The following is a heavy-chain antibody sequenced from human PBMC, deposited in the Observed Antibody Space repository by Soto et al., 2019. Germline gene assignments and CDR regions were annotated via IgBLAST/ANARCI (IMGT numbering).Heavy chain of an antibody. D-gene: IGHD2-2*01. Sequence: SETLSLTCAVYGGSFSGYYWSWIRQPPGKGLEWIGEINHSGSTNYNPSLKSRVTISVDTSKNQFSLKLSSVTAADTAVYYCAREEGVPAAKYIFQHWGQGTLVTVSS. CDR2: INHSGST. CDR3: AREEGVPAAKYIFQH. V-gene: IGHV4-34*01. CDR1: GGSFSGYY. J-gene: IGHJ1*01.